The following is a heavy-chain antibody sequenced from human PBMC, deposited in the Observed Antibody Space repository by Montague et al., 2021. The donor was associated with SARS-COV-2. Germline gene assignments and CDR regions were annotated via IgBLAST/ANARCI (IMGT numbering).Heavy chain of an antibody. CDR1: GFSLSTSGMC. Sequence: PALVKPTQTLTLTCTFSGFSLSTSGMCVSWIRQPPGKALEWLALXDWXDDKYYSTSLKTRLTISKDTSKNQVVLTMTNMDPVDTATYYCARMLTKFTLFNGYYYGMDVWGQGTTVTVSS. V-gene: IGHV2-70*01. CDR2: XDWXDDK. D-gene: IGHD4-11*01. CDR3: ARMLTKFTLFNGYYYGMDV. J-gene: IGHJ6*02.